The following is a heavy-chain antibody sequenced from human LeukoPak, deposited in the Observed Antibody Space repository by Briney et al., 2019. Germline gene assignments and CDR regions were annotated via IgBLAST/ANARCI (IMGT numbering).Heavy chain of an antibody. CDR1: GIAVTNNY. CDR2: IYAGGNT. D-gene: IGHD3-22*01. J-gene: IGHJ4*02. CDR3: ARVSGSSGYPFDY. Sequence: GGSLRHSCAASGIAVTNNYMSWVRQAPGKGLEWVSVIYAGGNTYYADSVKGRFNISRDNSKNTLFLQMNILTTEDTAVYYCARVSGSSGYPFDYWGQGTLVTVSS. V-gene: IGHV3-66*01.